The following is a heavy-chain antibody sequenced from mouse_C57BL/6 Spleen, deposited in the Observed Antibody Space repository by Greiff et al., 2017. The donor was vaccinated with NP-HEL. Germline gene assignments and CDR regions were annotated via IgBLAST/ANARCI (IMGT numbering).Heavy chain of an antibody. Sequence: VQLQQSGPELAKPGASVKISCKASGYAFSSSWMNWVKQRPGKGLEWIGRIYPGDGDTNYNGKFKGKATLTADKSSSTAYMQLSSLTSEDSAVYFCARNVYYWGQGTTLTVSS. CDR1: GYAFSSSW. V-gene: IGHV1-82*01. CDR2: IYPGDGDT. CDR3: ARNVYY. J-gene: IGHJ2*01.